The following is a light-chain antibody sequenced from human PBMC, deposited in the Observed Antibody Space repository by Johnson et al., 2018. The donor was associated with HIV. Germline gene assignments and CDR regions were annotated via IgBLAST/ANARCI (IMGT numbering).Light chain of an antibody. J-gene: IGLJ1*01. CDR1: SSNIEDNY. CDR2: DNN. V-gene: IGLV1-51*01. Sequence: QSVLTQPPSVSAAPGQKVDISCSGGSSNIEDNYVSWYQQLPHTAPRLLISDNNKRPSGIPDRFYGSKSGTSATLGITGLQTGDEADYYCGTWDSSLSAEVCGTGTKVTVL. CDR3: GTWDSSLSAEV.